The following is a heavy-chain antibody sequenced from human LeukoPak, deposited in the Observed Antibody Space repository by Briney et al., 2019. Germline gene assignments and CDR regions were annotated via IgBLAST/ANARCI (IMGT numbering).Heavy chain of an antibody. J-gene: IGHJ5*02. V-gene: IGHV5-51*03. CDR1: GYSFTSSL. Sequence: GESLNISCKGSGYSFTSSLIGGVRQLPGKGLGWMGISYPDDSATRYRTSFKGQVTISADKSISTAYLQWSSLKASDTAMYYCASLVGPFCLHYWFDPWGQGTLVAVSS. D-gene: IGHD2-15*01. CDR3: ASLVGPFCLHYWFDP. CDR2: SYPDDSAT.